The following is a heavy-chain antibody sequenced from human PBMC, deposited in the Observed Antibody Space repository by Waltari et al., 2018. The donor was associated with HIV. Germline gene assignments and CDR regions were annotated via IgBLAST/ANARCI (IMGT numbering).Heavy chain of an antibody. V-gene: IGHV1-69*01. Sequence: QVQLVQSGAEVKKPGSSVKVSCKASGGTFSSYAISWVRQAPGQGLEWMGGIIPIFGTANYAQKFQGRVTITADESTSTAYMELSSLRSEDTAVYYCARLDIVLMVDSYYYGMDVWGQGTTVTVSS. CDR2: IIPIFGTA. CDR1: GGTFSSYA. J-gene: IGHJ6*02. CDR3: ARLDIVLMVDSYYYGMDV. D-gene: IGHD2-8*01.